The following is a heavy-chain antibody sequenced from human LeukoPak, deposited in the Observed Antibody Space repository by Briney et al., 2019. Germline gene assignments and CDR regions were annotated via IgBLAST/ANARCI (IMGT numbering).Heavy chain of an antibody. CDR1: GGSISSGSYY. Sequence: SETLSLTCAVSGGSISSGSYYWSWIRQPPGKGLEWIGEINHSGSTNYNPSLKSRVTISVDTSKNQFSLKLSSVTAADTAVYYCAREVDYGDMGFDYWGQGTLVTVSS. J-gene: IGHJ4*02. CDR3: AREVDYGDMGFDY. V-gene: IGHV4-39*07. D-gene: IGHD4-17*01. CDR2: INHSGST.